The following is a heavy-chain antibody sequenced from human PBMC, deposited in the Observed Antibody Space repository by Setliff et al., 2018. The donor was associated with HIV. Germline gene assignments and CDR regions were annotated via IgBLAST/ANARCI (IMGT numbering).Heavy chain of an antibody. CDR2: ISYDGNIK. CDR1: GFTFSTSA. D-gene: IGHD3-22*01. V-gene: IGHV3-30*04. CDR3: ARDPTYYFDSSGPYDAFDI. J-gene: IGHJ3*02. Sequence: GGSLRLSCAASGFTFSTSAMHWVRQAPGKGLEWVAVISYDGNIKYYADSVKGRFTISRDNSKTTLYVQMNSLRAEDTAVYYCARDPTYYFDSSGPYDAFDIWGHGTMVTVSS.